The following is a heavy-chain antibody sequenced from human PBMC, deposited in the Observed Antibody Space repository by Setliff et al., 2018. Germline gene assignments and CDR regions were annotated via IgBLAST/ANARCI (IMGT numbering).Heavy chain of an antibody. J-gene: IGHJ6*03. D-gene: IGHD6-19*01. CDR3: AREQWLDPPGYYYMDV. CDR1: GGSISSYY. V-gene: IGHV4-4*07. Sequence: SETLSLTCTVSGGSISSYYWTWIRQPAGKGLEWIGRIYISGGTSYNPSLKSRVTMSIDTSKNQFSLKLNSVTAADMAVYYCAREQWLDPPGYYYMDVWAKGTTVTVSS. CDR2: IYISGGT.